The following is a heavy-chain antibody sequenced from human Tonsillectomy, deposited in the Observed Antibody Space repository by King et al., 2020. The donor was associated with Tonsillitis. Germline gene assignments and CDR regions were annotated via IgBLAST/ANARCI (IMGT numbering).Heavy chain of an antibody. CDR1: GFTFSSYE. Sequence: VQLVESGGGLVQPGGSLRLSCAASGFTFSSYEMNWVRQAPGEGLEWVSYINSGVNTLYYADSVQGRFTTARDNAKNSLYLQMNSLRADDTAIYYCARGKRGGFLSLPYFDYWGQGTLVTVSS. J-gene: IGHJ4*02. V-gene: IGHV3-48*03. CDR2: INSGVNTL. D-gene: IGHD3-3*01. CDR3: ARGKRGGFLSLPYFDY.